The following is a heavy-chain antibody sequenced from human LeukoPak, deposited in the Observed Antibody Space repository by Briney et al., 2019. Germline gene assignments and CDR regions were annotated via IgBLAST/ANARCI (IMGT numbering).Heavy chain of an antibody. CDR3: AREKYYYGSGSYFLDV. J-gene: IGHJ6*04. D-gene: IGHD3-10*01. CDR2: IIPIFGTA. V-gene: IGHV1-69*13. Sequence: SVKVSCKASGGTFSSYAISWVRQAPGQGLEWMGGIIPIFGTANYAQKFQGRVTITADESTSTAYMELSSLRSEDTAVYYCAREKYYYGSGSYFLDVWGKGTTVTISS. CDR1: GGTFSSYA.